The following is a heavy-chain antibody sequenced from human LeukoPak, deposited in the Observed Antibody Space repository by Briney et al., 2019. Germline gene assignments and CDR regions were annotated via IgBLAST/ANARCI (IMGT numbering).Heavy chain of an antibody. CDR1: GGSISSYY. Sequence: KPSETLSLTCTVSGGSISSYYWSWIRQPAGKGLEWIGRIYTSGSTNYNPSLKSRVTISVDTSKNQFSLKLSSVTAADTAVYYCGSGVYYYYYYYMDVWGKGTTVTVSS. J-gene: IGHJ6*03. CDR3: GSGVYYYYYYYMDV. D-gene: IGHD6-13*01. V-gene: IGHV4-4*07. CDR2: IYTSGST.